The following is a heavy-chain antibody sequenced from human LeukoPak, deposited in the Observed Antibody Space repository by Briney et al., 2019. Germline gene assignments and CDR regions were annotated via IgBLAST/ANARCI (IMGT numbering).Heavy chain of an antibody. J-gene: IGHJ4*02. CDR3: AREGVLLWFGELLSPLDY. Sequence: GASVKVSCKASGYTFTGYYMRWVRQAPGQGLEWMGWINPNSGGTNYAQKFQGRVTMTRDTSISTAYMELSRLRSDDTAVYYCAREGVLLWFGELLSPLDYWGQGTLVTVSS. V-gene: IGHV1-2*02. D-gene: IGHD3-10*01. CDR2: INPNSGGT. CDR1: GYTFTGYY.